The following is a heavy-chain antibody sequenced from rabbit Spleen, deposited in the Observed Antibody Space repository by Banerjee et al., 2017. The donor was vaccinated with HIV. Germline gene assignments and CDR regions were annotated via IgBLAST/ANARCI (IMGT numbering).Heavy chain of an antibody. CDR3: ARDKELAIWGYEFDL. Sequence: SLEESGGGLVQPEGSLALTCKASGFSFSSSDYICWVRQAPGKGLEWIGCINTSTGVTVYASWAKGRFTISKTASTTVDLKMTSLTAADTATYFCARDKELAIWGYEFDLWGQGTLVTVS. J-gene: IGHJ6*01. CDR2: INTSTGVT. CDR1: GFSFSSSDY. D-gene: IGHD3-1*01. V-gene: IGHV1S40*01.